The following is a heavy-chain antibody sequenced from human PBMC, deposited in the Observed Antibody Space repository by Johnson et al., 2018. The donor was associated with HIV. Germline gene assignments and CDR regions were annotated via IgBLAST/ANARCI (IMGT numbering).Heavy chain of an antibody. V-gene: IGHV3-23*04. CDR3: GLLGLCWAM. CDR1: GFTFSSNA. J-gene: IGHJ1*01. CDR2: ISGSGGST. Sequence: VLLVESGGGLVQRGGSLRLSCAAAGFTFSSNAMSWVRQAPGKGLEWVSAISGSGGSTYYADSVKGRFTISRDNSKNMLYLQMHSLRGDDTGHNVRGLLGLCWAMWG. D-gene: IGHD3-10*02.